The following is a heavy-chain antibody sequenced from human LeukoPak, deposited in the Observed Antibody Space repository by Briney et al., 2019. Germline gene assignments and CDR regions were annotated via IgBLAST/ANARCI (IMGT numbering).Heavy chain of an antibody. CDR3: AKESKYYP. CDR2: ISDSGDRT. CDR1: GFTFSSYA. Sequence: GGSLRLSCAASGFTFSSYAITLVRQAPGKGLEWLSAISDSGDRTYYADSVKGRFTISRDNSKNALYLQMNSLRAEDTAVYYCAKESKYYPWGQGTLVTVSS. D-gene: IGHD3-10*01. J-gene: IGHJ5*02. V-gene: IGHV3-23*01.